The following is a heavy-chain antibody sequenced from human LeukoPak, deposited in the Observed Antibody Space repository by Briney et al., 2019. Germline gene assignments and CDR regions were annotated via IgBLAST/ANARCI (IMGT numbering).Heavy chain of an antibody. V-gene: IGHV1-69*13. CDR2: IIPIFGTA. D-gene: IGHD3-3*01. J-gene: IGHJ4*02. Sequence: TVKVSCKASGGTFSSYAISWVRQAPGRGLEWMGGIIPIFGTANYAQKFQGRVTITADESTSTAYMELSSLRSEDTAVYYCASSFWFLEWSLYYFDYWGQGTLITVSS. CDR1: GGTFSSYA. CDR3: ASSFWFLEWSLYYFDY.